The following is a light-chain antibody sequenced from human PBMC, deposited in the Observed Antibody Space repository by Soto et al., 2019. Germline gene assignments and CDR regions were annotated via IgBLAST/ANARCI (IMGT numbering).Light chain of an antibody. CDR2: GAS. J-gene: IGKJ1*01. Sequence: EIVMTQSPATLSVSPGERATLSCRASQSVTSNLAWYQQKPGRAPRLLIYGASTRATGIPARFSGSGSGTEFTLTISNLQSEDFAVFYCQQYGTSPPKFGQGTKGDIK. V-gene: IGKV3-15*01. CDR1: QSVTSN. CDR3: QQYGTSPPK.